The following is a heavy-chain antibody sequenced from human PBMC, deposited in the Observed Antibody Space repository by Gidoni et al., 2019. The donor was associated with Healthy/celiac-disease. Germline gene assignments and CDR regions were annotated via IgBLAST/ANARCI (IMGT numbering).Heavy chain of an antibody. Sequence: EVQLVQSGRGLVKPGGSLILSCAASGFTFSNPWMRWARQAPGKGLEWVGRIKRKTDGGTTDYATPVKDRFTISRDDSKNTLYLQMNSLKTEDTAVYYCTTDTVTYYDYIWGSYRGGSWGQRTLVTVSS. CDR3: TTDTVTYYDYIWGSYRGGS. CDR1: GFTFSNPW. D-gene: IGHD3-16*01. CDR2: IKRKTDGGTT. V-gene: IGHV3-15*01. J-gene: IGHJ4*02.